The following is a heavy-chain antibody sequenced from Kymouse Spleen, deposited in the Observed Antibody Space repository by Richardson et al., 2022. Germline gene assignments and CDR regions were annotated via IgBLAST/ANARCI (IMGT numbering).Heavy chain of an antibody. CDR1: GFTFSSYW. D-gene: IGHD4-11,IGHD4-11*01. CDR3: ARDSLQYDYYYYYGMDV. Sequence: EVQLVESGGGLVQPGGSLRLSCAASGFTFSSYWMHWVRQAPGKGLVWVSRINSDGSSTSYADSVKGRFTISRDNAKNTLYLQMNSLRAEDTAVYYCARDSLQYDYYYYYGMDVWGQGTTVTVSS. J-gene: IGHJ6*02. V-gene: IGHV3-74*01. CDR2: INSDGSST.